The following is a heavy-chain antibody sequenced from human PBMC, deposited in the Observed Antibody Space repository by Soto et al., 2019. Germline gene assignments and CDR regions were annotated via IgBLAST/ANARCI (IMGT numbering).Heavy chain of an antibody. J-gene: IGHJ4*02. V-gene: IGHV1-3*01. D-gene: IGHD6-19*01. CDR3: AKSVGSGWSKSDY. CDR2: INAGNGNT. CDR1: GFIRNA. Sequence: GASVKVSCKASGFIRNAIHLVRQAPGQRLEWMGWINAGNGNTKYSETFQGRFTISRDNSKNTLYLQMNSLRAEDTAIYYCAKSVGSGWSKSDYWGQGTLVTVSS.